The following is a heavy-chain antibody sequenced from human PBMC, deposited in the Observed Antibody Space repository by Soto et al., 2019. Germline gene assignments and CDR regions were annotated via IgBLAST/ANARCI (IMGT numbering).Heavy chain of an antibody. CDR3: AREGWERGFDY. CDR2: INAGTGNT. V-gene: IGHV1-3*01. CDR1: GYTFTSYA. J-gene: IGHJ4*02. D-gene: IGHD1-26*01. Sequence: QVQLVQSGAEVKKPGASVKASCKASGYTFTSYAKHWVRQAPGQRLEWMGWINAGTGNTKYSQKFQGRVTITRDTSASTAYMELSSLRSEDTAVYYCAREGWERGFDYWRQGTLVTVSS.